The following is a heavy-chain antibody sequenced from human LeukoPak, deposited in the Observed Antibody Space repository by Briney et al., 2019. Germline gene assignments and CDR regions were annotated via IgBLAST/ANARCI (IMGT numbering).Heavy chain of an antibody. V-gene: IGHV3-21*01. Sequence: GGSLRLSCAASGFTFSSYSMNWVRQAPGKGLEWVSSISSSSRSKYYADSVKGRFTISRDNAKNSLYLQMNSLRAEDTAVYYCARENLVVDTASAYFDYWGQGTLVTVSS. CDR1: GFTFSSYS. D-gene: IGHD5-18*01. CDR2: ISSSSRSK. J-gene: IGHJ4*02. CDR3: ARENLVVDTASAYFDY.